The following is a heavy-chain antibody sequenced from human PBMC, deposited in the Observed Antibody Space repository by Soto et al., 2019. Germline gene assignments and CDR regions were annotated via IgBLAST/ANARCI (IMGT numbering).Heavy chain of an antibody. Sequence: GGSLRLSCAASGFTFGGCAMHWVRQASGKGLEWVGHIRSKTNSYATAYAESVKGRFTISRDDSMNTAYLQMNSLKTEDTAVYFCTRQTDAVQWLVVPTDYNFDYWGQGTLVTASS. CDR1: GFTFGGCA. D-gene: IGHD6-19*01. V-gene: IGHV3-73*01. CDR3: TRQTDAVQWLVVPTDYNFDY. J-gene: IGHJ4*02. CDR2: IRSKTNSYAT.